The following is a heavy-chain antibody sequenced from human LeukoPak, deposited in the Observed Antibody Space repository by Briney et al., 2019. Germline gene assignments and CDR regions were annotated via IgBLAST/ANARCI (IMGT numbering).Heavy chain of an antibody. Sequence: EASVKVSCKASGGTFSSYAISWVRQAPGQGLEWMGGIIPIFGTANYAQKFQGRVTITTDESTSTAYMELSSLRSEDTAVYYCARVVWFGELREYDYYMDVWGKGTTVTVSS. D-gene: IGHD3-10*01. J-gene: IGHJ6*03. CDR2: IIPIFGTA. CDR3: ARVVWFGELREYDYYMDV. CDR1: GGTFSSYA. V-gene: IGHV1-69*05.